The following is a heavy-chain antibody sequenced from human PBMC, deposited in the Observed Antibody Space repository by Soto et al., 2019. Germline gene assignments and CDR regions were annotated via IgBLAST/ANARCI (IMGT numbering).Heavy chain of an antibody. J-gene: IGHJ4*02. CDR3: ARDYYGDGYYFDY. Sequence: ASVKVSRKASGYTFTGYYMHWVRQAPGQGLEWMGWINPNSGGTNYAQKFQGWVTMTRDTSISTAYMELSRLRSDDTAVYYCARDYYGDGYYFDYWGQGTLVTVSS. CDR1: GYTFTGYY. D-gene: IGHD4-17*01. CDR2: INPNSGGT. V-gene: IGHV1-2*04.